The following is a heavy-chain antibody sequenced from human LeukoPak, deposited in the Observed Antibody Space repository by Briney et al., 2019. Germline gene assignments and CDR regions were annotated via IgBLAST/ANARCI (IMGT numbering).Heavy chain of an antibody. CDR2: IYHSGST. D-gene: IGHD3-10*01. Sequence: SETLSLTCTVSGYSISSGYYWGWMRQPPGKGLEWIGSIYHSGSTYYNPSLKSRVTISVDTSKNQFSLKLSSVTAADTAVYYCARVNYYGSGGNSSDPWGQGTLVTVS. J-gene: IGHJ5*02. V-gene: IGHV4-38-2*02. CDR3: ARVNYYGSGGNSSDP. CDR1: GYSISSGYY.